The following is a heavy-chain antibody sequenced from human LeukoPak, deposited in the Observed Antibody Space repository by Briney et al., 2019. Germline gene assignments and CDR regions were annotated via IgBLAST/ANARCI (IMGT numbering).Heavy chain of an antibody. J-gene: IGHJ3*02. D-gene: IGHD5-12*01. Sequence: GGSLRLSCAASGFTFSHYGMHWVRQAPGKGLEWVAFTRYDESLKYYADSVKGRFTISRDNSKNTLYLQMNSLRAEDTAVYYCARDSGYDSTNAFDIWGQGTMVTVSS. CDR2: TRYDESLK. V-gene: IGHV3-30*02. CDR3: ARDSGYDSTNAFDI. CDR1: GFTFSHYG.